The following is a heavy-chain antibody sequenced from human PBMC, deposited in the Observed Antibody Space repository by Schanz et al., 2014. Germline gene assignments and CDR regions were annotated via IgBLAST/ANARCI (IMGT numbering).Heavy chain of an antibody. J-gene: IGHJ4*02. CDR3: ARANYRRKINFDY. CDR1: GFTLSSYW. CDR2: IYASGAT. V-gene: IGHV3-66*01. Sequence: EVKLVESGGGAVRPGGSLRLSCAASGFTLSSYWMHWVRQVPGKGLEWVSTIYASGATYYADSVKRRFTISRVISKNTLHLQVTSLRAEDTAVYYCARANYRRKINFDYWGRGTLVTVSS. D-gene: IGHD3-10*01.